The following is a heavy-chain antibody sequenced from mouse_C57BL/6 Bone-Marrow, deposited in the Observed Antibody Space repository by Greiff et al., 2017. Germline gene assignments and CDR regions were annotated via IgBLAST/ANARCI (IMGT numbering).Heavy chain of an antibody. V-gene: IGHV5-17*01. CDR2: ISSGSSTI. CDR3: ARCGTVVAGDY. J-gene: IGHJ2*01. CDR1: GFTFSDYG. Sequence: EVKLMESGGGLVKPGGSLKLSCAASGFTFSDYGMHWVRQAPEKGLEWVAYISSGSSTIYYADTVKGRFTISRDNAKNTLFLQMTSLRSEDTAMYYCARCGTVVAGDYWGQGTTLTVSS. D-gene: IGHD1-1*01.